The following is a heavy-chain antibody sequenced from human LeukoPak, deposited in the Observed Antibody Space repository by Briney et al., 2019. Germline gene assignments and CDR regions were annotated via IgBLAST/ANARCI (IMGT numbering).Heavy chain of an antibody. V-gene: IGHV4-34*01. CDR2: INHSGST. J-gene: IGHJ6*03. CDR3: ARLARVVRGVPLRAYYYYMYV. CDR1: GGSFSGYY. Sequence: SETLSLTCAVYGGSFSGYYWSWIRQPPGKGLEWIGEINHSGSTNYNPSLKRRVTISVDTSKNQFSLKLSSVTAADTALYYCARLARVVRGVPLRAYYYYMYVWAKGTTVTVSS. D-gene: IGHD3-10*01.